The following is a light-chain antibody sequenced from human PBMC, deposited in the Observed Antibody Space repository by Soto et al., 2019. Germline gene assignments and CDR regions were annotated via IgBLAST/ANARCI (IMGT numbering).Light chain of an antibody. J-gene: IGKJ5*01. V-gene: IGKV1-5*01. CDR3: QQYKTSPLT. CDR1: QSLSGC. CDR2: DAS. Sequence: DIQMTQSPSTLSASVGDRVTITCRASQSLSGCLAWYQQKPGKAPNLLIYDASSLDSGVPSRFSGSASGTEFTLTISSLLPDDFATYYCQQYKTSPLTFGQGTRLEIE.